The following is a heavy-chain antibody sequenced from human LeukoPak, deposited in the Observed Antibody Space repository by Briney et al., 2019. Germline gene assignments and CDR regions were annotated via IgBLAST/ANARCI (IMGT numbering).Heavy chain of an antibody. CDR3: ARGRTVTTVGNY. V-gene: IGHV1-18*04. CDR1: GYTFTGYY. D-gene: IGHD4-23*01. J-gene: IGHJ4*02. Sequence: ASVEVSCKASGYTFTGYYIHWVRQAPGQGLEWMGWISAYNGNTNYAQKLQGRVTMTTDTSTSTAYMELRSLRSDDTAVYYCARGRTVTTVGNYWGQGTLVTVSS. CDR2: ISAYNGNT.